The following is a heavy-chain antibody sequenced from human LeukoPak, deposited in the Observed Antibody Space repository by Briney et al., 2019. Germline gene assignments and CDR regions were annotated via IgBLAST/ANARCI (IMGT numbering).Heavy chain of an antibody. V-gene: IGHV1-69*01. CDR1: GGTFSSYA. Sequence: GASVKVSCKASGGTFSSYAISWVRQAPGQGLEWMGGIIPIFGTANYAQKFQGRVTITADESTSTAYMELSSLRSEDTAVYYCARDRYGTEYSYYMDVWGKGTTVTVSS. J-gene: IGHJ6*03. D-gene: IGHD2-8*02. CDR3: ARDRYGTEYSYYMDV. CDR2: IIPIFGTA.